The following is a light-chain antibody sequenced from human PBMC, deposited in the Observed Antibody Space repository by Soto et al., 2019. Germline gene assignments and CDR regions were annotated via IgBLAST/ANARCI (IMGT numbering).Light chain of an antibody. J-gene: IGKJ5*01. CDR2: DAS. V-gene: IGKV3-11*01. Sequence: EIVLTQSPGTLSLSPGERATLSCRAGQILDSSFLAWYQQKPGQAPRLLIYDASNRATGIPARFSGSGSGTDFTLTISSLEPEDFAVYYCQQRSNWPPITFGQGTRLEIK. CDR3: QQRSNWPPIT. CDR1: QILDSSF.